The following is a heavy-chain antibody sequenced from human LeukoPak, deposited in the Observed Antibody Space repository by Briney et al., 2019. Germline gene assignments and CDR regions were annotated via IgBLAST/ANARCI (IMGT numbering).Heavy chain of an antibody. Sequence: PGGSLRLSCAASGFTFSSYAMHWVRQAPGKGLECVAVISYDGSNKYYADSVKGRFTISRDNSKNTLYLQMNSLRAEDTAVYYCVRDIVGATYYYYYGMDVWGQGTTVTVSS. V-gene: IGHV3-30*04. CDR2: ISYDGSNK. J-gene: IGHJ6*02. CDR1: GFTFSSYA. D-gene: IGHD1-26*01. CDR3: VRDIVGATYYYYYGMDV.